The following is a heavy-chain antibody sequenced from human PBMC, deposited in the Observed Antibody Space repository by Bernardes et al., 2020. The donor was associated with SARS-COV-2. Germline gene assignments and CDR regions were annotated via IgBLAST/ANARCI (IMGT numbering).Heavy chain of an antibody. J-gene: IGHJ4*02. CDR1: GGSISSGGYY. V-gene: IGHV4-31*03. Sequence: SETLSLTCTVSGGSISSGGYYWSWIRQHPGKGLEWIGYIYYSGSTYYNPSLKSRVTISVDTSKNQFSLKLSSVTAADTAVYYCARDGGVAAAGTHFDYWGQGTLVTVSS. CDR3: ARDGGVAAAGTHFDY. D-gene: IGHD6-13*01. CDR2: IYYSGST.